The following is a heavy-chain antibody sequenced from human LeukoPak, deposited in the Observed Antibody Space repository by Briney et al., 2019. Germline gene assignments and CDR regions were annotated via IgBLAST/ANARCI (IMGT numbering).Heavy chain of an antibody. D-gene: IGHD3-22*01. CDR1: GYSFTSYW. Sequence: GESLKISCKGSGYSFTSYWIGWVRPMPGKGLEWMGIIYPGDSDTRYSPSFQGQVTISADKSISTAYLQWSSLKASDTAMYYCARRTYYYDSSGYYYYYFDYWGQGTLVTVSS. V-gene: IGHV5-51*01. CDR3: ARRTYYYDSSGYYYYYFDY. CDR2: IYPGDSDT. J-gene: IGHJ4*02.